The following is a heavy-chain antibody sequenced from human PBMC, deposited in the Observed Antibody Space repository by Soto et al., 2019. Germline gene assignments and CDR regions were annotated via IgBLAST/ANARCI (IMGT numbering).Heavy chain of an antibody. Sequence: QVQLQQWGAGLLKPSETLSPTCAVYGGSFSGYYWSWIRQPPGKGLEWIGEINHSGSTNYNPSLKSRVTISGDHAKNQVSLKLSSVTAADTAVYYCARGTVTTFYYGMDVWGQGTTVTVSS. CDR3: ARGTVTTFYYGMDV. CDR1: GGSFSGYY. CDR2: INHSGST. V-gene: IGHV4-34*01. D-gene: IGHD4-17*01. J-gene: IGHJ6*02.